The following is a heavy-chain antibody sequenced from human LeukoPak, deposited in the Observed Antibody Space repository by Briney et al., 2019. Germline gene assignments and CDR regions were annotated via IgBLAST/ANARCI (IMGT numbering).Heavy chain of an antibody. J-gene: IGHJ4*02. V-gene: IGHV1-18*04. Sequence: ASVKVSCKASGYTFTSYGISWVRQAPGQGLEWMGWISAYNGNTNYAQKLQGRVTMTTDTSTSTAYMELRSMRSDDTAVYYCARDYVDTAMVGAAYWGQGTLVTASS. CDR2: ISAYNGNT. D-gene: IGHD5-18*01. CDR3: ARDYVDTAMVGAAY. CDR1: GYTFTSYG.